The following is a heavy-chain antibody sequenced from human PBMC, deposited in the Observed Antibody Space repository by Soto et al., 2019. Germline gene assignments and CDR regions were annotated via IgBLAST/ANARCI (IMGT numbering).Heavy chain of an antibody. Sequence: EVQLLESGGGLVQPGGSLRLSCAASGFTFSSYAMRWVRHAPVKGLEWVSAISGSGDSTYYADSLKGRFTISRDNSKNTLYLQMNSLRAEATAVYYCARRGSGSYYDYWGQGTLVTVSS. V-gene: IGHV3-23*01. CDR3: ARRGSGSYYDY. D-gene: IGHD1-26*01. J-gene: IGHJ4*02. CDR2: ISGSGDST. CDR1: GFTFSSYA.